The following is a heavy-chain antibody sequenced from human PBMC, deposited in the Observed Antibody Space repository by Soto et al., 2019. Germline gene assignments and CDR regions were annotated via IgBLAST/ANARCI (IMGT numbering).Heavy chain of an antibody. Sequence: QVQLQESGPGLVKPSQTLSLTCTVSGGSISSAAYYWSWSRQHPGKGLEWIGYISHSGSTYYTPSLKSRVIISADTAKNQFSLNLTSVTDEDTAVYYCAREYTYGSNFFDCWGQGALVTVSS. V-gene: IGHV4-31*03. CDR2: ISHSGST. CDR3: AREYTYGSNFFDC. D-gene: IGHD5-18*01. J-gene: IGHJ4*02. CDR1: GGSISSAAYY.